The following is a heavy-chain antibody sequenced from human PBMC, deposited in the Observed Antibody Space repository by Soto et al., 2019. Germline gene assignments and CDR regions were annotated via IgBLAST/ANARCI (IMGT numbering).Heavy chain of an antibody. CDR1: GFSLGTSGVS. D-gene: IGHD4-17*01. Sequence: QITLKESGPPLVKPTQTLTLTCTFSGFSLGTSGVSVGWVRQPPGKAPEWVALIYWTDSERDSPSLKNRLTITKNTSKNQVVLAMTNMAPVNTATYFCAHRSPTSVTWGQGTLVTVSS. V-gene: IGHV2-5*01. CDR3: AHRSPTSVT. J-gene: IGHJ4*02. CDR2: IYWTDSE.